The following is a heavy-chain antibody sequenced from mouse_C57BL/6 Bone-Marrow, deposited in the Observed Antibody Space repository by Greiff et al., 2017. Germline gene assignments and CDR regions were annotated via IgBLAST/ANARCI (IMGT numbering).Heavy chain of an antibody. CDR1: GYTFTSYW. V-gene: IGHV1-5*01. CDR3: TRGPLRTGYFDV. Sequence: EVQLQQSGTVLARPGASVKMSCKTSGYTFTSYWMHWVKQRPGQGLEWIGAIYPGNSDTSYNQKFQGKAKLTAVTSASTAYMELSSLTTEDSAVYYCTRGPLRTGYFDVWGTGTTVTVSS. D-gene: IGHD1-1*01. J-gene: IGHJ1*03. CDR2: IYPGNSDT.